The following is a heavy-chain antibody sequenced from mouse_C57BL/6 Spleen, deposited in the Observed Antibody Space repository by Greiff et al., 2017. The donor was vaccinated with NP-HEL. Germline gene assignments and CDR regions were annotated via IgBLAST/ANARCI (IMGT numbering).Heavy chain of an antibody. J-gene: IGHJ1*03. CDR2: IYPGDGDT. Sequence: QVQLQQSGAELVKPGASVKISCKASGYAFSSYWMNWVKQRPGKGLEWIGQIYPGDGDTNYNGKFKGKATLTADKSSSTAYMQLSSLTSEDSAVYFCARFPPAVVDWYFDVWGTGTTVTVSS. CDR1: GYAFSSYW. D-gene: IGHD1-1*01. V-gene: IGHV1-80*01. CDR3: ARFPPAVVDWYFDV.